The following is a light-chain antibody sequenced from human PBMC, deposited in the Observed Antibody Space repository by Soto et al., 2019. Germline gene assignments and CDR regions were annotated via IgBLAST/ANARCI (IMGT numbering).Light chain of an antibody. CDR3: QQYGTSLTRP. J-gene: IGKJ1*01. V-gene: IGKV3-20*01. CDR2: DAS. CDR1: QSVRNNY. Sequence: EIALTQSPGTLSLSPGERATLSCRASQSVRNNYLAWYQQKPGQAPRLLIYDASSRATDIPDRFSGSGSGTDFTLTISRLEPEDFAVYYCQQYGTSLTRPFGQGTKVETK.